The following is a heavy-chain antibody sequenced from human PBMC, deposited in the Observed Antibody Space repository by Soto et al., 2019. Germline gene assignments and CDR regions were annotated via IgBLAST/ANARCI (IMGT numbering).Heavy chain of an antibody. D-gene: IGHD4-17*01. Sequence: PSETLSLTCSVSGGSITSYYWTWIRQPPGKGLEWIGYIYHSGTTVYNPSLKSRATMSVDTSKNQFSLELKSLTAADTAVYYCARVVTVTLDYWGQGAPVTVSS. CDR1: GGSITSYY. J-gene: IGHJ4*02. CDR2: IYHSGTT. V-gene: IGHV4-59*01. CDR3: ARVVTVTLDY.